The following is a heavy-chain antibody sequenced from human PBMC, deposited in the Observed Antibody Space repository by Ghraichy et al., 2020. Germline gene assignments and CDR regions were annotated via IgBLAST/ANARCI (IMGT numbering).Heavy chain of an antibody. CDR1: GFTFSSYA. J-gene: IGHJ4*02. D-gene: IGHD3-9*01. CDR3: ATRPYYDILTGYGGLDF. V-gene: IGHV3-23*01. Sequence: GGSLRLSCAASGFTFSSYAMRWVRQAPGKGLEWVSAISGTGGSTYYADSVKGRFTISRDNSKNTLYPQINSLRAEDTAVYYCATRPYYDILTGYGGLDFWGQGTLVTVSS. CDR2: ISGTGGST.